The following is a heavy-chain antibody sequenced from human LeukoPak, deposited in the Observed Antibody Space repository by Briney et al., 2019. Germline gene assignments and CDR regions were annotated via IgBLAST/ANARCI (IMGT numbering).Heavy chain of an antibody. J-gene: IGHJ4*02. D-gene: IGHD2-2*01. CDR1: SGSISSYY. CDR3: ARVPYCTSAGCPFDY. Sequence: PSETLSLTCTVSSGSISSYYWSWIRQPPGKGLEWIGYIYYGGSTNYNPSLKSRVTISVDTFKNQFSLKLSSVTAADTAVYYCARVPYCTSAGCPFDYWGQGTLVTVSS. CDR2: IYYGGST. V-gene: IGHV4-59*01.